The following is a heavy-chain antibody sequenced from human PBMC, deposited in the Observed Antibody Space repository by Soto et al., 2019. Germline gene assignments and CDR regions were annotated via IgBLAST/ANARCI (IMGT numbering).Heavy chain of an antibody. CDR2: ISGSGGST. CDR1: GFTFSSYA. D-gene: IGHD6-19*01. CDR3: AKARNRAVAGPIDY. V-gene: IGHV3-23*01. J-gene: IGHJ4*02. Sequence: PGGSLRLSCAASGFTFSSYAMSWVRQAPGKGLEWVSAISGSGGSTYYADSVKGRFTISRDNSKNTLYLQMNSLRAEDTAVYYCAKARNRAVAGPIDYWGQGTLVTVSS.